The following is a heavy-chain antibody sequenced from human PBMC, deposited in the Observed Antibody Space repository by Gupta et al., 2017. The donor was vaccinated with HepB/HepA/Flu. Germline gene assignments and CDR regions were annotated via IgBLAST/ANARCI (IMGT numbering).Heavy chain of an antibody. CDR2: IIPIVGTA. D-gene: IGHD1-20*01. Sequence: QVQLVQSGAEVKKPGSSVKVSCKASGGTFSSYAISWVRQAPGQGLEWMGGIIPIVGTANYAQKFQGRVTITADESTSTAYMELSSLRSEDTAVYYCARDNSSSPGYYYYYMDVWGKGTTVTVSS. CDR1: GGTFSSYA. J-gene: IGHJ6*03. CDR3: ARDNSSSPGYYYYYMDV. V-gene: IGHV1-69*01.